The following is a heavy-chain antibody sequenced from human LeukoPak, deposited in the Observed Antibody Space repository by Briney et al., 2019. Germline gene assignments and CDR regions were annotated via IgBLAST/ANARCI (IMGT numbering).Heavy chain of an antibody. CDR1: GFTFSSYW. CDR2: INSDGSST. V-gene: IGHV3-74*01. CDR3: ARAGYDFWSGYYSLYYYYYGMDV. J-gene: IGHJ6*02. Sequence: PGGSLRLSCAASGFTFSSYWMHWVRQAPGKGLVWVSRINSDGSSTSYADSVKGRFIISRDNAKNTLYLQMNSLRAEDTAVYYCARAGYDFWSGYYSLYYYYYGMDVWGQGTTVTVSS. D-gene: IGHD3-3*01.